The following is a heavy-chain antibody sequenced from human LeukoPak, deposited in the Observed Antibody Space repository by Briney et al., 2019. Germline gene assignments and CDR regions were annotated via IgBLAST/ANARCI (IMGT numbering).Heavy chain of an antibody. J-gene: IGHJ4*02. V-gene: IGHV2-5*02. CDR2: IYWDDAM. Sequence: SGPTLVKPTQTLTLTCTFPGFSLSTSGVGVGWIRRPPGKALEWLALIYWDDAMRHSQSLKSRLTIPKDPSKTQVVLTMPNMDPVDTAKYYCAHAKARLAARPRFFDYWGQGTLVTVSS. D-gene: IGHD6-6*01. CDR3: AHAKARLAARPRFFDY. CDR1: GFSLSTSGVG.